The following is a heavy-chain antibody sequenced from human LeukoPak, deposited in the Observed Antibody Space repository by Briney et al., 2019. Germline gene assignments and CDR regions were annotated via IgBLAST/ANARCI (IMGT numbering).Heavy chain of an antibody. CDR2: IYYSVNT. CDR1: DDSINTYY. D-gene: IGHD5-18*01. Sequence: PSETLSLTCTVSDDSINTYYWNWIRQPPGKGLEWIGYIYYSVNTNYNPSLKSRVTISVGTSKNQLSLKLRSVTAADTAVYYCARARGYNYGSLDYWGQGTLVTVSS. CDR3: ARARGYNYGSLDY. J-gene: IGHJ4*02. V-gene: IGHV4-59*01.